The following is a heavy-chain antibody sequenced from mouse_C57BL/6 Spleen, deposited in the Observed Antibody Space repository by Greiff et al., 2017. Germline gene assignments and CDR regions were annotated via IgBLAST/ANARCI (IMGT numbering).Heavy chain of an antibody. CDR2: INPNYGTT. CDR3: ARSGYYSNYEDNYYAMDY. V-gene: IGHV1-39*01. D-gene: IGHD2-5*01. J-gene: IGHJ4*01. CDR1: GYSFTDYN. Sequence: VQLQQSGPELVKPGASAKISCKASGYSFTDYNMNWVKQSNGKSLEWIGVINPNYGTTSYNQKFKGKATLTVDQSSSTAYMQLNSLTSEDSAVYYCARSGYYSNYEDNYYAMDYWGQGTSVTVSS.